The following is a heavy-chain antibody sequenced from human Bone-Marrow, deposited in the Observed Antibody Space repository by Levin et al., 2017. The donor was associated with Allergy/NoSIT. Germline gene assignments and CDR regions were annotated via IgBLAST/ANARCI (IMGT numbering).Heavy chain of an antibody. J-gene: IGHJ4*02. D-gene: IGHD3-9*01. V-gene: IGHV3-48*02. CDR3: ARDRDWAFDY. CDR2: ISGSGSPI. Sequence: GESLKISCAASGFTFSSYSMNWVRQAPGKGLEWLSYISGSGSPIYYADSVKGRFTISRDNAKNSLYLQMNSLRDEDTAVYYCARDRDWAFDYWGQGTLVTVSS. CDR1: GFTFSSYS.